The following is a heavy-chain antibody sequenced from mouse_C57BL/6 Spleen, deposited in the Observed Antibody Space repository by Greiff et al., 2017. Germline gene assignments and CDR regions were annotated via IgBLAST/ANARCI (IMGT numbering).Heavy chain of an antibody. D-gene: IGHD2-4*01. CDR1: GYTFTSYW. Sequence: QVQLQQPGTELVKPGASVKLSCKASGYTFTSYWMHWVKQRPGQGLEWIGNINPSNGGTNYNEKFKSKATLTVDKSSSTAYMQLSSLTSEDSAVYDCARPVYYDDDWFAYWGQGTLVTVSA. CDR2: INPSNGGT. V-gene: IGHV1-53*01. J-gene: IGHJ3*01. CDR3: ARPVYYDDDWFAY.